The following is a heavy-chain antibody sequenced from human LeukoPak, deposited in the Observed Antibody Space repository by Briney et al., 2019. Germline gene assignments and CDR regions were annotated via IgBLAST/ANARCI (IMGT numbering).Heavy chain of an antibody. CDR3: ARWDGRSTWLYDY. CDR2: ITSGCDTI. V-gene: IGHV3-48*01. D-gene: IGHD2/OR15-2a*01. J-gene: IGHJ4*02. CDR1: GFSFSTYK. Sequence: GGALRLSCVASGFSFSTYKMNWVGQAPGMKLEGVSYITSGCDTIYYADSVKGRFTISRDNARNSLYRQMKRLRADDTAVYYSARWDGRSTWLYDYWGQGTLLTVSS.